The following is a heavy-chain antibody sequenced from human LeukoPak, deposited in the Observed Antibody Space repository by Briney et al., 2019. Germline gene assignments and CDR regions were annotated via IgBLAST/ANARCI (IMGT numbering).Heavy chain of an antibody. CDR1: GYTFTNYA. CDR2: INAGNDNT. D-gene: IGHD1-1*01. Sequence: ASVKVSCKGSGYTFTNYAMHWVRQAPGQRLEWMGWINAGNDNTKYSQKFQGRVTITRDTSASTAYMELSSLRSEDTAVYYCARGTMTDYWGQGTLVTVSS. CDR3: ARGTMTDY. J-gene: IGHJ4*02. V-gene: IGHV1-3*01.